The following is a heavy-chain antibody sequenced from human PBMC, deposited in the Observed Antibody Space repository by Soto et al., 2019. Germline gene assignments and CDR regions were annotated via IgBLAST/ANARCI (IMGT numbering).Heavy chain of an antibody. CDR3: AQRVGSRGSFDY. Sequence: GXTMVNPVPTAPXSCTFPRFSLTSSAVGVDWTPQPPAKALEWLAFIYWNGDTRYRPSLQSRFTITKDRSKKQVVLTTTNMDPIDKATYCCAQRVGSRGSFDYWGQGILGTVSS. D-gene: IGHD3-10*01. CDR2: IYWNGDT. J-gene: IGHJ4*02. CDR1: RFSLTSSAVG. V-gene: IGHV2-5*01.